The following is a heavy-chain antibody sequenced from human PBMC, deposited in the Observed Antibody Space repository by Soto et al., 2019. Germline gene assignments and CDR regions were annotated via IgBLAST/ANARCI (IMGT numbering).Heavy chain of an antibody. CDR3: ARRGGYCSGGSCYKADAFDI. J-gene: IGHJ3*02. D-gene: IGHD2-15*01. V-gene: IGHV4-4*07. CDR2: IYTSGST. CDR1: GGSISSYY. Sequence: QVQLQESGPGLVKPSETLSLTCTVSGGSISSYYWSWIRQPAGKGLEWIGRIYTSGSTNYNPSLNSRVTMSVDTSKHQFSLKLRSVTAADTDVYYCARRGGYCSGGSCYKADAFDIWGQGTMVTVSS.